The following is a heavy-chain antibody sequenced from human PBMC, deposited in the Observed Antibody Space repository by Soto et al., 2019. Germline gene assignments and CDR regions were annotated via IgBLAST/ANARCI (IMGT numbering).Heavy chain of an antibody. Sequence: PSETLSLTYAVYGGSFSGYYWSWIRQPPGKGLEWIGEINHSGSTNYNPSLKSRVTISVDTSKNQFSLKLSSVTAADTAVYYCARGDNWNQFDPWGQGTLVTVSS. CDR2: INHSGST. CDR3: ARGDNWNQFDP. CDR1: GGSFSGYY. D-gene: IGHD1-1*01. J-gene: IGHJ5*02. V-gene: IGHV4-34*01.